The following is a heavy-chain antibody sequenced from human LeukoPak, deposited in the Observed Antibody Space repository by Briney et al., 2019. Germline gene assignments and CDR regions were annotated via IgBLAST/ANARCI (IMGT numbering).Heavy chain of an antibody. V-gene: IGHV3-7*01. CDR3: ARYHGGYFAY. D-gene: IGHD2-15*01. J-gene: IGHJ4*02. CDR2: IKQDGSEK. CDR1: GFTFSVFW. Sequence: GGSLRLSCAASGFTFSVFWMSWVRQAPGKGLEWVANIKQDGSEKYYVDSVKGRFTISRDNDNNSMYLQINSLRAEDTAVYYCARYHGGYFAYWGQGTLVTVTS.